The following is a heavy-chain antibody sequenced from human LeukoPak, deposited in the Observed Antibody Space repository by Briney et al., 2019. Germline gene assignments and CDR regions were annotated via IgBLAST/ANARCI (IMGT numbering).Heavy chain of an antibody. V-gene: IGHV1-2*02. D-gene: IGHD3-10*01. CDR3: ARAKSRGVIITSPLGY. CDR2: INPNSGDT. CDR1: GYTFTGYY. Sequence: ASVKVSCKASGYTFTGYYMHWVRQAPGQGLEWMGWINPNSGDTNYAQKFQGRVTMTRDTSISTAYMELSRLRSDDTAVYYCARAKSRGVIITSPLGYWGQGTLVTVSS. J-gene: IGHJ4*02.